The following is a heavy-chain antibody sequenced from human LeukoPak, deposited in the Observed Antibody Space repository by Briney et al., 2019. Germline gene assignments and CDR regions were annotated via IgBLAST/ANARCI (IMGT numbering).Heavy chain of an antibody. V-gene: IGHV1-18*01. Sequence: ASVKVSCKASGYTFTSYGISWVRQAPGQGLEWMGWISAYNGNTNYAQKLQGRVTMTTDTSTSTAYMELRSLRSDDTAVYYCARDGFLLLDIVVVPAAISENYYYMDVWGKGTTVTVSS. CDR1: GYTFTSYG. J-gene: IGHJ6*03. D-gene: IGHD2-2*03. CDR2: ISAYNGNT. CDR3: ARDGFLLLDIVVVPAAISENYYYMDV.